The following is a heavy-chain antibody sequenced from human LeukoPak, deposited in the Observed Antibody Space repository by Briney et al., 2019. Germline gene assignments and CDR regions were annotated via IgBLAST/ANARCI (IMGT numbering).Heavy chain of an antibody. V-gene: IGHV4-39*07. J-gene: IGHJ5*02. CDR2: IYYSGST. Sequence: PSETLSLTCTVSGGSISSSSYYWGWIRQPPGKGLEWIVSIYYSGSTYYNPSLKSRVTISVDTSKNQFSLKLSSVTAADTAVYYCARDARIAAAWGVDPWGQGTLVTVSS. CDR1: GGSISSSSYY. D-gene: IGHD6-13*01. CDR3: ARDARIAAAWGVDP.